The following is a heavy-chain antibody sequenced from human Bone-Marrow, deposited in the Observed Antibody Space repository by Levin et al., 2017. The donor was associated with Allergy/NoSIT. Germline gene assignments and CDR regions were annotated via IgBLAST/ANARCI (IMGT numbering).Heavy chain of an antibody. J-gene: IGHJ4*02. Sequence: QSGGSLRLSCVASGFTFSKYWMTWVRQAPGKGLEWVANIKEDDTEKYYVDSVEGRFTISRDNAKNLVYLQLNSLRAEDTAVYYCARGGQVGAGDYWGQGTLVTVSS. CDR2: IKEDDTEK. V-gene: IGHV3-7*01. CDR1: GFTFSKYW. D-gene: IGHD3-10*01. CDR3: ARGGQVGAGDY.